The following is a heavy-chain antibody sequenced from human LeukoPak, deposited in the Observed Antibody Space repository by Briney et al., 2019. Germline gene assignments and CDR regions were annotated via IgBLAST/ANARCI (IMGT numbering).Heavy chain of an antibody. CDR2: ISSDGTST. J-gene: IGHJ6*04. D-gene: IGHD3-10*02. CDR1: GFTFSSYW. V-gene: IGHV3-74*01. Sequence: PGGSLRLSCAASGFTFSSYWMHWVRQAPGKGLVWVSRISSDGTSTRYADSVKGRFTISRDNAKNTLYLQMNSLRAEDTAVYYCAELGITMIGGVWGKGTTVTISS. CDR3: AELGITMIGGV.